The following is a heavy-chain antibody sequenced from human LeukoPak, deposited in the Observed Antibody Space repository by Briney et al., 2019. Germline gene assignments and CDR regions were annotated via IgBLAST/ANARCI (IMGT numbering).Heavy chain of an antibody. CDR1: GFTFSSYA. D-gene: IGHD3-10*01. CDR2: ISGSGGGT. CDR3: AKGDGSGSYNDY. Sequence: GGSLRLSCAASGFTFSSYAMSWVRQAPGKGLEWVSAISGSGGGTYYADSVKGRFTISRDNSKNTLYLQMNSLRAEDTAVYYCAKGDGSGSYNDYWGQGTLVTVSS. V-gene: IGHV3-23*01. J-gene: IGHJ4*02.